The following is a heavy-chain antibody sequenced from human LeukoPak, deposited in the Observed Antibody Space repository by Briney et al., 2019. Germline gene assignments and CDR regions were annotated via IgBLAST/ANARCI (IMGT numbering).Heavy chain of an antibody. CDR3: ARFPVHYYDSSGCAFDI. J-gene: IGHJ3*02. V-gene: IGHV1-46*01. D-gene: IGHD3-22*01. CDR2: INPSGGST. Sequence: ASVKVSCKASGYTFTSYYMHWVRQAPGQGLEWMGIINPSGGSTSYAQKFQGRVTMTRDTSTSTVYMELSSLRSEDTSVYYCARFPVHYYDSSGCAFDIWGQGTMVTVSS. CDR1: GYTFTSYY.